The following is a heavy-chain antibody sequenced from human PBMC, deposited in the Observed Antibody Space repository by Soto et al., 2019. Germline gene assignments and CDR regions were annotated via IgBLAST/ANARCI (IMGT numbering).Heavy chain of an antibody. CDR1: GFTFSSYS. CDR3: ARDLISGYDLIGLWILPTDDAFVI. Sequence: GGSLRLSCAASGFTFSSYSMNWVRQAPGKGLEWVSSIISSSSYIYYADSVKGRFTISRDNAKNSLYLQMNSLRAEDTAVYYCARDLISGYDLIGLWILPTDDAFVIRGQGTMVTVSS. D-gene: IGHD5-12*01. J-gene: IGHJ3*02. V-gene: IGHV3-21*01. CDR2: IISSSSYI.